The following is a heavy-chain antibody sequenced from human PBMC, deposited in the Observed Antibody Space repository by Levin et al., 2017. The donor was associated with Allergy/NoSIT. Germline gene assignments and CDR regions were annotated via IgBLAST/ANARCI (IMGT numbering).Heavy chain of an antibody. V-gene: IGHV4-59*01. CDR1: GGSISSYY. Sequence: SETLSLTCTVSGGSISSYYWTWIRQPPGKGLEWIGFIYYRGNTNYNPSLKSRVTMSIDTSKNQFSLRLTSVTAADTAVYYCARERIPVAGTTSLFDYWGQGTLVTVSS. CDR2: IYYRGNT. CDR3: ARERIPVAGTTSLFDY. D-gene: IGHD6-19*01. J-gene: IGHJ4*02.